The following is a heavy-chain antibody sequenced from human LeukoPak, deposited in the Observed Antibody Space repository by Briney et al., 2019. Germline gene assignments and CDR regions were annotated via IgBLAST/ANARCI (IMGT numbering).Heavy chain of an antibody. Sequence: PGGSLRLSCAASGFTVSSNYMSWVRQAPGKGLEWVSVIYSGGSAYYADSVKGRFTISRHNSKNTLYLQMNSLRAEDTAVYYCARGGMDSGSYFDYWGQGTLVTVSS. V-gene: IGHV3-53*04. J-gene: IGHJ4*02. CDR3: ARGGMDSGSYFDY. D-gene: IGHD1-26*01. CDR2: IYSGGSA. CDR1: GFTVSSNY.